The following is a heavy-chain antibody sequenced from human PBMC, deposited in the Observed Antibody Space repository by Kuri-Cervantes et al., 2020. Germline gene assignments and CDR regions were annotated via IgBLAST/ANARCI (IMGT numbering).Heavy chain of an antibody. D-gene: IGHD3-22*01. CDR1: GGSISSYY. Sequence: SETLSLTCTVSGGSISSYYWSWIRQPPGKGLEWMGYIYYSGSTNYNPSLKSRVTISVDTSKNQFSLKLSSVTAADTAVYYCARISYYDSSGYLDWGQGTLVTVSS. J-gene: IGHJ4*02. V-gene: IGHV4-59*01. CDR3: ARISYYDSSGYLD. CDR2: IYYSGST.